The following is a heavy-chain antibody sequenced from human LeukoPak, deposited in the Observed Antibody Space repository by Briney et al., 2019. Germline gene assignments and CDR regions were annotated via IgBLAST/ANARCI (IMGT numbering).Heavy chain of an antibody. CDR1: GFTFSDYY. V-gene: IGHV3-11*01. D-gene: IGHD2-8*01. J-gene: IGHJ6*02. CDR3: ASVHYYGMEV. CDR2: ISSSGRII. Sequence: PGGSLRLSCAASGFTFSDYYMSWIRQAPGKGLEWVSYISSSGRIIYYADSVKGRFTISRDNAKNSLFPQMNSLRAEDTAVYYCASVHYYGMEVWGQGTTVTVSS.